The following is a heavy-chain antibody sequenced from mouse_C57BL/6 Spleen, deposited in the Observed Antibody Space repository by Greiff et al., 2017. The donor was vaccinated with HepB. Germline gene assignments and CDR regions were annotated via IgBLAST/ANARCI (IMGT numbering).Heavy chain of an antibody. CDR3: ARGDGSSYGYAMDY. D-gene: IGHD1-1*01. Sequence: QLQESGPELVKPGASVKISCKASGYSFTDYNMNWVKQSNGKSLEWIGVINPNYGTTSYKQKFKGKATLTVDQSSSTAYLQLNSLTSEDSAVYYGARGDGSSYGYAMDYWGQGTSVTVSS. CDR1: GYSFTDYN. J-gene: IGHJ4*01. V-gene: IGHV1-39*01. CDR2: INPNYGTT.